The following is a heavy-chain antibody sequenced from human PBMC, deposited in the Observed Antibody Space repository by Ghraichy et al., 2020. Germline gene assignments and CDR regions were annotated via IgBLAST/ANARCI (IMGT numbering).Heavy chain of an antibody. D-gene: IGHD3-3*01. Sequence: SETLSLTCAVYGGSFSGYYWSWIRQPPGKGLEWIGEINHSGSTNYNPSLKSRVTISIDTSKNQFSLKLTPVTAADTAVYYCARGWSGSLDYYGMDVWGQGTTVTVSS. J-gene: IGHJ6*02. CDR2: INHSGST. CDR1: GGSFSGYY. V-gene: IGHV4-34*01. CDR3: ARGWSGSLDYYGMDV.